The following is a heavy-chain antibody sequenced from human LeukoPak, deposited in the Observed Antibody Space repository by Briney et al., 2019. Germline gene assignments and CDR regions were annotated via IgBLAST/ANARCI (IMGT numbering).Heavy chain of an antibody. J-gene: IGHJ4*02. CDR2: IYARGRT. V-gene: IGHV4-4*07. CDR3: ARGSSWSRTDFDY. Sequence: SETLSLTCTVSGASINSSYWSWIRQPGGKVREWIGRIYARGRTDYNPSLKTRATIPADTPKNQFSLNLSSVTAADTAVYYCARGSSWSRTDFDYWGQGTLVTVSS. CDR1: GASINSSY. D-gene: IGHD6-13*01.